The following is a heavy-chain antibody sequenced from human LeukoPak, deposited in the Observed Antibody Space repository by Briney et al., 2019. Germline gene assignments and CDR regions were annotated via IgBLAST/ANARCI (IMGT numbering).Heavy chain of an antibody. CDR3: ATPFSSSWYAPHY. Sequence: SQTLSLTCTVSGGSISSSSYYWGWIRQPPGKGLEWIGSIYYSGSTYYNPSLKSRVTISVDTSKNQFSLKLSSVTAADTAVYYCATPFSSSWYAPHYWGQGTLVTVSS. J-gene: IGHJ4*02. CDR2: IYYSGST. V-gene: IGHV4-39*01. D-gene: IGHD6-13*01. CDR1: GGSISSSSYY.